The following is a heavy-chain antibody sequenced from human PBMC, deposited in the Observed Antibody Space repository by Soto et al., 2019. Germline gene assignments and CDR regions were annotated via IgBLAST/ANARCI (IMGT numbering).Heavy chain of an antibody. D-gene: IGHD6-13*01. Sequence: QVQLVESGGGLVKPGGSLRLSCAASGFTFSDYYMSWIRQAPGKGLEWVSYISSSSSYTNYADSVKGRFTISRDNAKNSLYLQMNSLRAEDTAVYYCARTYSSSWLDFDYWGQGTLVTVSS. CDR1: GFTFSDYY. J-gene: IGHJ4*02. CDR3: ARTYSSSWLDFDY. CDR2: ISSSSSYT. V-gene: IGHV3-11*05.